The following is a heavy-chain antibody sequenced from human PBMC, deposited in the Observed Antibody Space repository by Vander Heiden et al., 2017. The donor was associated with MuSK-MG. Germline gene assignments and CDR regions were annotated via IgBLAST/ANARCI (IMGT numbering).Heavy chain of an antibody. CDR1: GFTFSIYA. CDR2: ISHSGGSK. Sequence: EVQLLESGGGLVQPGGSLRLSCAASGFTFSIYAMSWVRQAPGKGLEWVSAISHSGGSKYYADSVKGRFTISRDNSKNTLYLQMNSLRAEDTALYYCAKAHVDTAMATVPDFDYWGQGTLVTFSS. J-gene: IGHJ4*02. V-gene: IGHV3-23*01. CDR3: AKAHVDTAMATVPDFDY. D-gene: IGHD5-18*01.